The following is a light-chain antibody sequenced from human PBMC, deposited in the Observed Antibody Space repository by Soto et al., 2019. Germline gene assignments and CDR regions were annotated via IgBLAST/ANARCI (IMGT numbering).Light chain of an antibody. V-gene: IGLV2-14*03. J-gene: IGLJ1*01. CDR2: DVS. CDR1: SSDVGGYNY. CDR3: TSFNRSHTYV. Sequence: QSVLTQPASVSGSPGHSITISCTGTSSDVGGYNYVSWYQQHPDKAPRLMIYDVSNRPSGVSDRFSGSKSGDTASLTISALQHEQEADYSCTSFNRSHTYVFGTETKVT.